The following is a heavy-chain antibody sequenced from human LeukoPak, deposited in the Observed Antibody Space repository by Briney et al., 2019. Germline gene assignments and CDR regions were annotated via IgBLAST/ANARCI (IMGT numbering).Heavy chain of an antibody. CDR1: GFTVSSNY. D-gene: IGHD3-22*01. CDR3: ARTPYYDDSSGYHGAFDV. V-gene: IGHV3-53*01. J-gene: IGHJ3*01. CDR2: IYSGGNT. Sequence: GGSLRLSCAASGFTVSSNYMSWVRQAPGRRLEWVSIIYSGGNTYYADSVKGRFTISRDNSKNTLYLQMNSLRAEDTAVYYCARTPYYDDSSGYHGAFDVWGQGTMVTVSS.